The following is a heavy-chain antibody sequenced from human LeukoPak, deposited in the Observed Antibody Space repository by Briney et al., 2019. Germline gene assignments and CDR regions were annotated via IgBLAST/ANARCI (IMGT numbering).Heavy chain of an antibody. CDR2: IKQDGSEK. CDR1: GFTFSSYW. CDR3: ARGVTTPIY. Sequence: PGGSLRLSCAAPGFTFSSYWMSWVRQAPGKGLEWVANIKQDGSEKYYVDSVKGRFTISRDNAKNSLYLQMNSLRAEDTAVYYCARGVTTPIYWGQGTLVTVSS. V-gene: IGHV3-7*05. D-gene: IGHD4-17*01. J-gene: IGHJ4*02.